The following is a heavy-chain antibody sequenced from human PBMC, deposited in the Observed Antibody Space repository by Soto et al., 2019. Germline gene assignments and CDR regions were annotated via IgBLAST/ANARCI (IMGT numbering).Heavy chain of an antibody. CDR1: GFTFSSYS. J-gene: IGHJ4*02. CDR3: AKKVNSGSGSQYFDY. D-gene: IGHD3-10*01. CDR2: FRSSGDDGTT. V-gene: IGHV3-23*01. Sequence: GGSLSLSCAASGFTFSSYSTSWFRQAPGLGLEWVSGFRSSGDDGTTYYADSVKGRFTISRDNSKNTLFLQMNSLRAEDTAIYYCAKKVNSGSGSQYFDYWGQGTLVTVSS.